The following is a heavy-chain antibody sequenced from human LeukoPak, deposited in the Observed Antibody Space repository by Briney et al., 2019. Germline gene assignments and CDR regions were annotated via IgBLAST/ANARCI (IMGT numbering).Heavy chain of an antibody. J-gene: IGHJ6*02. V-gene: IGHV1-8*01. CDR2: MNPNSGNT. Sequence: GASVKVSCKASGYTFTSYDINWVRQATGQGLEWMGWMNPNSGNTGYAQKFQGRVTMTRNTSISTAYMELSSLRSEDTAVYYCARGGLLLWFGEPLGYYYGMDVWGQGTTVTVSS. D-gene: IGHD3-10*01. CDR1: GYTFTSYD. CDR3: ARGGLLLWFGEPLGYYYGMDV.